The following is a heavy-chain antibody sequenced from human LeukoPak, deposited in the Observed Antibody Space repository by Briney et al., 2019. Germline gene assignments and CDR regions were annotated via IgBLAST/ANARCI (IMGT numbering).Heavy chain of an antibody. CDR2: IYPGDSDT. V-gene: IGHV5-51*01. Sequence: KCGESLKISCKASGYSFTDYWIGWVRQMPGKGLEWMGIIYPGDSDTRYSPSFQGQVIISADKSISTAYLQWSSLKASDTAMYYCARRIAVATTRAWFDPWGQGTLVTVSS. CDR1: GYSFTDYW. D-gene: IGHD6-19*01. CDR3: ARRIAVATTRAWFDP. J-gene: IGHJ5*02.